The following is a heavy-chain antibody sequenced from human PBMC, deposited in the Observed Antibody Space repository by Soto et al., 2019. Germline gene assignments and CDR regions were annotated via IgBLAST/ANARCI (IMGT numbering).Heavy chain of an antibody. J-gene: IGHJ2*01. CDR2: ISSSSSTI. V-gene: IGHV3-48*02. D-gene: IGHD4-17*01. CDR3: ARDNVPLHGDYRGYFDL. CDR1: GFTFSSYS. Sequence: EVQLVESGGGLVQPGGSLRLSCAASGFTFSSYSMNWVRQAPGKGLECVSYISSSSSTIYYADSVKGRFTISRDNAKNSLYLQMNSLRDEDTAVYYCARDNVPLHGDYRGYFDLWGRGTLVTVSS.